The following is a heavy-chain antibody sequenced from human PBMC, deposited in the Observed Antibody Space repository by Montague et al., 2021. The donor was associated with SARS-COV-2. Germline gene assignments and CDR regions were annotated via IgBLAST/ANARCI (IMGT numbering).Heavy chain of an antibody. Sequence: SETLSLTCAVYGGSFSSHYWNWVRQPPGKGLEWIGEINHSGSTNNNPSLKSRVTMSVDTSKNQFSLKLSSVTAADTAVYYCARGARQGYGFRLGSFDYWGQGTLVTVSS. V-gene: IGHV4-34*01. CDR2: INHSGST. D-gene: IGHD3-10*01. J-gene: IGHJ4*02. CDR3: ARGARQGYGFRLGSFDY. CDR1: GGSFSSHY.